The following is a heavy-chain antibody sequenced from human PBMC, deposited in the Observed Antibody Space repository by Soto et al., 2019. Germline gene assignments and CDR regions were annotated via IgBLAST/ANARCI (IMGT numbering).Heavy chain of an antibody. D-gene: IGHD6-6*01. CDR2: ISSSGSSI. CDR1: GFTFSSYE. CDR3: ARWESSSSSGEDYYYGMDV. Sequence: PGGSLRLSCAASGFTFSSYEMNWVRQAPGKGLEWVSYISSSGSSIYYADSVKGRFTISRDNAKNSLYLQMNSLRAEDTAVYYCARWESSSSSGEDYYYGMDVWGQGTTVTVSS. J-gene: IGHJ6*02. V-gene: IGHV3-48*03.